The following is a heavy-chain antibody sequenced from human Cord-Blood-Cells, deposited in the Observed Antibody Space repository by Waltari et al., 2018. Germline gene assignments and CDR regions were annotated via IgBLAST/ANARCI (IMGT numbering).Heavy chain of an antibody. V-gene: IGHV4-30-2*01. Sequence: QLQLQESGSGLVKPSQTLSLTCAVSGGSISSGGYSWSWIRQPPGKGLEWIGYIYHSGSTNYNPALKSRVTISVDRSKTQFSLKLSSVTAADTAVYYCARAGYYGSGSYFQHWGQGTLVTVSS. CDR1: GGSISSGGYS. D-gene: IGHD3-10*01. CDR2: IYHSGST. J-gene: IGHJ1*01. CDR3: ARAGYYGSGSYFQH.